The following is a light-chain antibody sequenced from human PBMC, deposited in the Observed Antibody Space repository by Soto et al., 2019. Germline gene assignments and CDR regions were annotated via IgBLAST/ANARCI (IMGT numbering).Light chain of an antibody. CDR1: SSDIGRYDY. CDR2: EVS. Sequence: QSALTQPASVSGSPGQSITISCTGTSSDIGRYDYVSWYQQFPGKAPKLMIYEVSNRPSGVSNRFSGSKSGNTASLTISGLQSEDEADYYCISYTSDDVRYVFGTGTKVTVL. V-gene: IGLV2-14*01. CDR3: ISYTSDDVRYV. J-gene: IGLJ1*01.